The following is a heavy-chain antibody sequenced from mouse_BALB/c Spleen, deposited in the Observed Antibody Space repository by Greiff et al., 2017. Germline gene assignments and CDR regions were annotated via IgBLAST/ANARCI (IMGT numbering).Heavy chain of an antibody. CDR3: AKYDGYPLCYAMDY. V-gene: IGHV2-5-1*01. D-gene: IGHD2-3*01. CDR1: GFSFTSYG. Sequence: QVQLQQSGPSLVQPSQSLSITCTVSGFSFTSYGVHWVRQSPGKGLEWLGVIWRGGSTDYNAAFMSGLSITKDNSKSQVFFKLNSLQADDTAIYYGAKYDGYPLCYAMDYWGQGTSVTVSS. CDR2: IWRGGST. J-gene: IGHJ4*01.